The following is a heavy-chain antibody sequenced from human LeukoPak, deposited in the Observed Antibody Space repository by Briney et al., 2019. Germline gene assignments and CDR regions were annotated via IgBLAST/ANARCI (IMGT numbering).Heavy chain of an antibody. CDR1: GGSISSGSYY. V-gene: IGHV4-61*02. Sequence: PSETLSLTCTVSGGSISSGSYYRSWFRQPAEKGLEWIGRIYTSGSTYYNPSPKSRVTISADTSKNQFSLRLSSVTAADTAVYYCARVTGYVMEDYFDYWGQGTLVTVSS. CDR3: ARVTGYVMEDYFDY. D-gene: IGHD6-13*01. CDR2: IYTSGST. J-gene: IGHJ4*02.